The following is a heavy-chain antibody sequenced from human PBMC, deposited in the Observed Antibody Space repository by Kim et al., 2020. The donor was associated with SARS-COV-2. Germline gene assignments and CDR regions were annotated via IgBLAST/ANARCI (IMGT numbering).Heavy chain of an antibody. Sequence: GGSLRLSCAASGFTFSNAWMSWVRQAPGKGLEWVGRIKSKTDGGTTDYAAPVKGRFTISRDDSKNTLYLQMNSLKTEDTAVYYCTVSGGSVVASYYYYYGMDVWGQGTTVTVSS. D-gene: IGHD2-15*01. V-gene: IGHV3-15*01. CDR2: IKSKTDGGTT. CDR3: TVSGGSVVASYYYYYGMDV. J-gene: IGHJ6*02. CDR1: GFTFSNAW.